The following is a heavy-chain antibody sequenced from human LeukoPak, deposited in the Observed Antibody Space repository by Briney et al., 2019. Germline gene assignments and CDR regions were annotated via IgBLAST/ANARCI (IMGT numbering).Heavy chain of an antibody. D-gene: IGHD6-6*01. CDR1: GFTFSSYA. J-gene: IGHJ4*02. CDR2: ISSNGGGT. V-gene: IGHV3-64*01. Sequence: GGSLRLSCAASGFTFSSYAMHWVRQAPGKGLEYVSAISSNGGGTYYANSVKGRFTISRDSSKNTLYLQMGSLRAEDMAVYYCARGIAARLYYFDYWGQGTLVTVSS. CDR3: ARGIAARLYYFDY.